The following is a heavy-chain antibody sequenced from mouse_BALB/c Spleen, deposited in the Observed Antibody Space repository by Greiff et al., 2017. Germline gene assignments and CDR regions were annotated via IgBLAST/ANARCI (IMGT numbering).Heavy chain of an antibody. CDR1: GYTFSSYW. D-gene: IGHD2-3*01. CDR2: ILPGSGST. Sequence: QVQLQQSGAELMKPGASVKISCKATGYTFSSYWIEWVKQRPGHGLEWIGEILPGSGSTNYNEKFKGKATFTADTSSNTAYMQLSSLTSEDSAVYYCARNDGRLRGFAYWGQGTLVTVSA. CDR3: ARNDGRLRGFAY. J-gene: IGHJ3*01. V-gene: IGHV1-9*01.